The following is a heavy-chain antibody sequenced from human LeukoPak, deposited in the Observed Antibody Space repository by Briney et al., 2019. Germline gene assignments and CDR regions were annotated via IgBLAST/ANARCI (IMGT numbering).Heavy chain of an antibody. CDR2: IGSGGDT. V-gene: IGHV3-23*01. J-gene: IGHJ4*02. CDR1: GFTFSSYA. Sequence: GGSLRLSCAASGFTFSSYAMTWVRQSPGKGLEWVSVIGSGGDTYYSDAVQGRFTISRDNSKNTLYMQMNSLRADDTAVYYCAKYYAARSRSFDFWGQGTLVTVSS. CDR3: AKYYAARSRSFDF. D-gene: IGHD3-10*01.